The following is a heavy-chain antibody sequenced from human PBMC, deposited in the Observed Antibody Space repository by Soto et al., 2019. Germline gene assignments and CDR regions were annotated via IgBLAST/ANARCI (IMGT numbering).Heavy chain of an antibody. CDR3: ARDRVDTAMADYYYYGMDV. CDR1: GYSNSSGYY. J-gene: IGHJ6*02. Sequence: SETLSLTCAVSGYSNSSGYYWGWIRQPPGKGLEWIGSIYHSGSTYYNPSLKSRVTISVDTSKNQFSLKLSSVTAADTAVYYCARDRVDTAMADYYYYGMDVWGQGTTVTVSS. CDR2: IYHSGST. V-gene: IGHV4-38-2*02. D-gene: IGHD5-18*01.